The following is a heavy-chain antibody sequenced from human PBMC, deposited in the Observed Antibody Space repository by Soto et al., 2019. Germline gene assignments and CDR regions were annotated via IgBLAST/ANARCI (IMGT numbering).Heavy chain of an antibody. CDR3: AAGGTRWLHSPFDY. CDR1: GHTLTELS. CDR2: FDPEDGET. V-gene: IGHV1-24*01. Sequence: QVQLVQSGAEVKKPGASVKVSCKVSGHTLTELSMHWVRLAPGKGLEWMGGFDPEDGETISAQKFQGRVTMTEDTSTDSSYVELSSLRSADTAVYYCAAGGTRWLHSPFDYWGQGTLVTISS. J-gene: IGHJ4*02. D-gene: IGHD1-1*01.